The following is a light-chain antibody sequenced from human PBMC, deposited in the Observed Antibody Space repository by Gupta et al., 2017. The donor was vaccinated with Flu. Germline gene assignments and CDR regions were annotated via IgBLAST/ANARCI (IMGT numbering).Light chain of an antibody. CDR2: SNN. CDR3: AAWDDSLNAWV. CDR1: NSNIVNNP. Sequence: QSVLTQPPSASGTPGQRGTISCSGSNSNIVNNPVNWYQQLPGTAPKLLIYSNNQRPSGVPGRFSASKSGTAASLAISGLQSEDEADYYCAAWDDSLNAWVFGGGTKLTLL. V-gene: IGLV1-44*01. J-gene: IGLJ3*02.